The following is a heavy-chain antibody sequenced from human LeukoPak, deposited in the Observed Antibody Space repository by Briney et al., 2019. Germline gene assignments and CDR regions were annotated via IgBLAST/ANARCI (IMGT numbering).Heavy chain of an antibody. CDR2: IYTGGST. J-gene: IGHJ4*02. CDR3: ASSSGYSPFDY. D-gene: IGHD3-22*01. CDR1: DGSISTYY. V-gene: IGHV4-4*07. Sequence: SETLSLTCTVSDGSISTYYWSWIRQPAGKGLEWIGRIYTGGSTNYNPSLESRVIMSINTPENHFSLKLSSVTAADTAVYYCASSSGYSPFDYWGQGTLVTVSS.